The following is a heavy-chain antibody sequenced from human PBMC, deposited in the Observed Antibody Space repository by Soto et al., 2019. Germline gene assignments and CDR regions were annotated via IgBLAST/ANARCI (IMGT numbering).Heavy chain of an antibody. CDR1: GFTFSSYA. CDR3: ARDKGGDYYYYGMDV. D-gene: IGHD3-16*01. J-gene: IGHJ6*02. CDR2: ISYDGSNK. Sequence: QVQLVESGGGVVQPGRSLRLSCAASGFTFSSYAMHWVRQAPGKGLEWVAVISYDGSNKYYADSVKGGFTISRDNSKNTLYMQMTSLRDEDTAVYYCARDKGGDYYYYGMDVWGQGTTVTVSS. V-gene: IGHV3-30-3*01.